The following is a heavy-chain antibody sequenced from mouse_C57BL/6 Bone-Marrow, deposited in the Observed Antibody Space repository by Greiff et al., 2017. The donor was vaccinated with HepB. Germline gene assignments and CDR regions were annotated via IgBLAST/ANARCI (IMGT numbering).Heavy chain of an antibody. Sequence: EVHLVESGGDLVKPGGSLKLSCAASGFTFSSYGMSWVRQTPDKRLEWVATISSGGSYTYYPDSVKGRFTISRDNAKNTLYLQMSSLKSEDTAMYYCARHSNYRFAYWGQGTLVTVSA. J-gene: IGHJ3*01. D-gene: IGHD2-5*01. CDR1: GFTFSSYG. CDR2: ISSGGSYT. V-gene: IGHV5-6*01. CDR3: ARHSNYRFAY.